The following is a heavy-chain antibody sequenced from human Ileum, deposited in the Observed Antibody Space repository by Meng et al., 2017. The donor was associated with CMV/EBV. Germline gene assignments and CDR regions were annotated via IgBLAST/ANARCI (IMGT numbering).Heavy chain of an antibody. D-gene: IGHD3-3*01. CDR3: ATQDFGFDF. CDR2: INPSGGGT. Sequence: KLSVKASGYAFARDYLHWVRQAPGQGLEWMGIINPSGGGTTYSPKFQGRVSMTRDTSTSTIYMELSSLRSDDTAVYFCATQDFGFDFWGQGTLVTVSS. J-gene: IGHJ4*02. CDR1: GYAFARDY. V-gene: IGHV1-46*01.